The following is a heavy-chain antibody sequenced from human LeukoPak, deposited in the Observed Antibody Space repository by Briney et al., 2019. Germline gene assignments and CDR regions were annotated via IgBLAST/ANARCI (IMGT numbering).Heavy chain of an antibody. D-gene: IGHD2-21*01. J-gene: IGHJ1*01. CDR2: IYSGDST. CDR1: GFTVGTNS. V-gene: IGHV3-53*01. Sequence: GGSLRLSCAASGFTVGTNSMSWVRQSPGQGLEWVSVIYSGDSTHYADSVNGRFTISRDNSRNTLFLQMNSLRAEDTALYYCASAREYCGSAECYEYFQHWGQGTLVTVSS. CDR3: ASAREYCGSAECYEYFQH.